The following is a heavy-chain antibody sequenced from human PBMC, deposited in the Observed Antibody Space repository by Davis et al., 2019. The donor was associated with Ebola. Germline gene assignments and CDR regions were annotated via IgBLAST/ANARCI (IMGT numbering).Heavy chain of an antibody. CDR3: ARLRFGLAAFWSDYQRDFDY. Sequence: PGGSLRLSCEISGLISSTYVMYWVRQASGKGLEWISASETSDTNFNANYADSVKGRFTIIRDNSRNIVFLQMNSLRVEDTAVYYCARLRFGLAAFWSDYQRDFDYWGQGALVTVSS. V-gene: IGHV3-23*05. CDR1: GLISSTYV. J-gene: IGHJ4*02. D-gene: IGHD3-3*01. CDR2: SETSDTNFNA.